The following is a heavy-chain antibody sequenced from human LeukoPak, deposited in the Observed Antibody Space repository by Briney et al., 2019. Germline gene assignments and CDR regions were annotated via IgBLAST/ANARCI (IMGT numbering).Heavy chain of an antibody. J-gene: IGHJ5*02. CDR1: GGSFSGYY. D-gene: IGHD5-18*01. CDR3: ARAKASGYSYGYEGWFDP. V-gene: IGHV4-34*01. Sequence: KPSETLSLTCAVYGGSFSGYYWSWIRRPPGKGLEWIGEINHSGSTNYNPSLKSRVTISVDTSKNQFSLKLSSVTAADTAVYYCARAKASGYSYGYEGWFDPWGQGTLVTVSS. CDR2: INHSGST.